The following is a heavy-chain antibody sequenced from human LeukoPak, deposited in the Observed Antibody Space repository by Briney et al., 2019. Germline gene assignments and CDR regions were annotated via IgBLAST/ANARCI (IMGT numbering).Heavy chain of an antibody. CDR1: GYTFTGYY. CDR3: ARTHCSSTSCYPYFDY. CDR2: INPNSGGT. Sequence: ASVKVSCKASGYTFTGYYMHWVRQAPGQGLEWMGWINPNSGGTKYAQKFQDRVTMTRDTSISTAYMELSRLRSDDTAVYYCARTHCSSTSCYPYFDYWGQGTLVTVSS. D-gene: IGHD2-2*01. V-gene: IGHV1-2*02. J-gene: IGHJ4*02.